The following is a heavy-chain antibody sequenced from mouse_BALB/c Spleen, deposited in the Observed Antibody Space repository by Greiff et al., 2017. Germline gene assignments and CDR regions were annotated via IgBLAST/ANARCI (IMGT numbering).Heavy chain of an antibody. J-gene: IGHJ4*01. CDR1: GFSLTSYG. Sequence: VQLKESGPGLVQPSQSLSITCTVSGFSLTSYGVHWVRQSPGKGLEWLGVIWSGGSTDYNAAFISRLSISKDNSKSQVFFKMNSLQANDTAIYYCARYYYGSSYYYAMDYWGQGTSVTVSS. V-gene: IGHV2-2*02. CDR3: ARYYYGSSYYYAMDY. CDR2: IWSGGST. D-gene: IGHD1-1*01.